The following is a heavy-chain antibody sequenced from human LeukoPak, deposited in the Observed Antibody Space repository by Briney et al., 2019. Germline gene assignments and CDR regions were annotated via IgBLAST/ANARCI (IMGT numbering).Heavy chain of an antibody. CDR1: GFTFSSYT. Sequence: GGSLRLSCAASGFTFSSYTMNWVRQAPGKGLEWVSSISSSSSYIYYADSVKGRFTISRDNSKNTLYLQMNSLRAEDTAVYYCARDRSGSYTYWGQGTLVTVSS. V-gene: IGHV3-21*01. J-gene: IGHJ4*02. CDR2: ISSSSSYI. D-gene: IGHD1-26*01. CDR3: ARDRSGSYTY.